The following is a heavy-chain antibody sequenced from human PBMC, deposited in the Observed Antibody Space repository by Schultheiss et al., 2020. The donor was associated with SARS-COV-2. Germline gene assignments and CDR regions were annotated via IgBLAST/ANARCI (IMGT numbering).Heavy chain of an antibody. D-gene: IGHD4-17*01. Sequence: GGSLRLSCSASGFTFSSYAMHWVRQAPGKGLEYVSAISSNGGSTYYADSVKGRFTISRDNAKNSLYLQMNSLRAEDTAVYYCASAPEYGDYSYYFDYWGQGTLVTVSS. V-gene: IGHV3-64*04. CDR2: ISSNGGST. J-gene: IGHJ4*02. CDR3: ASAPEYGDYSYYFDY. CDR1: GFTFSSYA.